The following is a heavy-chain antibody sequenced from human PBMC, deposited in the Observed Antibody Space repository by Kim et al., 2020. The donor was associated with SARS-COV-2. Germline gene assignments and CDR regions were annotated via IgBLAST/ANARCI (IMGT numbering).Heavy chain of an antibody. V-gene: IGHV3-33*01. CDR2: SKK. CDR3: ARDSEYYFDY. Sequence: SKKHCADSVEGRFTISRDNSKNTLDLKMNSLRAEDTAVYYCARDSEYYFDYWGQGTLVTVSS. J-gene: IGHJ4*02. D-gene: IGHD3-10*01.